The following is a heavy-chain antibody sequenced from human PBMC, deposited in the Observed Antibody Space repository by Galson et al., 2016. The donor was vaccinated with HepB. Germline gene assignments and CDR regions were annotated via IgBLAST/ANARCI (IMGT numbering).Heavy chain of an antibody. J-gene: IGHJ3*02. V-gene: IGHV3-7*01. CDR2: IKQDGSEK. CDR1: GFSFSSYW. CDR3: ATMFYYYDSGFDRVDAFDM. D-gene: IGHD3-22*01. Sequence: SLRLSCAASGFSFSSYWMNWVRQAPGKGLEWVADIKQDGSEKYYVGSVGGRFTVSRDNAKNSLYLQMNSLRAEDTAVYYCATMFYYYDSGFDRVDAFDMWAKGHWSPSLQ.